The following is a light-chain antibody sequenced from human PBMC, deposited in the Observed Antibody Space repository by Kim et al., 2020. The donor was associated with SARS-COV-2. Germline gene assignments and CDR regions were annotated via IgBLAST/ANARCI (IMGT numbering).Light chain of an antibody. J-gene: IGLJ2*01. V-gene: IGLV6-57*01. CDR3: QSYDRNNQGI. CDR1: SGSIASNY. CDR2: EDS. Sequence: TVIIACPRSSGSIASNYVQWYQQRPGSSPTIVIYEDSQRPSGVPDRFSGSTDSSSNSASLTISGLKTEDEADYYCQSYDRNNQGIFGGGTQLTVL.